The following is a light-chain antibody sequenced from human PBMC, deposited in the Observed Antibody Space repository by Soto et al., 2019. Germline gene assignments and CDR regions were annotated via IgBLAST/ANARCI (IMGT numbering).Light chain of an antibody. CDR1: SGHSSYA. CDR2: LNSDGSH. CDR3: QTWGSGIRVV. V-gene: IGLV4-69*01. J-gene: IGLJ2*01. Sequence: QLVLTQSPSASASLGASVKLTCTLSSGHSSYAIAWHQQQPEKGPRYLMKLNSDGSHSKGDGIPDRFSGSSSGAERYRTISSLQSEDEADYYCQTWGSGIRVVFGGGTKLTVL.